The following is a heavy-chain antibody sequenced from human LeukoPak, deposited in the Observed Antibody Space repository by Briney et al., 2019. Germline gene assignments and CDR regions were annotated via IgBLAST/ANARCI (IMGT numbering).Heavy chain of an antibody. Sequence: SETLSLTCTVSGGSISSSSYYWGWIRQPPGKGLEWIGSIYHSGSTYYNPSLKSRVTISVDTSKNQFSLKLSSVTAADTAVYYCARDYGSGSFDYWGQGTLVTVSS. CDR1: GGSISSSSYY. J-gene: IGHJ4*02. CDR2: IYHSGST. V-gene: IGHV4-39*07. CDR3: ARDYGSGSFDY. D-gene: IGHD3-10*01.